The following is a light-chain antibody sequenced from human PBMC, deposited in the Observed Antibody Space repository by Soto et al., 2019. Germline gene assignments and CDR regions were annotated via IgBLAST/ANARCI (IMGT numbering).Light chain of an antibody. Sequence: EIVLTQSPGTLSLSPGERATLSCRASQSVSSSYLAWYQKKPGQAPRLLIYGASSRATGIPDRFSGSGSGKDFTLTISRLEPEYFAVYYCQQYDSSRTFGQGTKVEIK. CDR1: QSVSSSY. CDR2: GAS. V-gene: IGKV3-20*01. CDR3: QQYDSSRT. J-gene: IGKJ1*01.